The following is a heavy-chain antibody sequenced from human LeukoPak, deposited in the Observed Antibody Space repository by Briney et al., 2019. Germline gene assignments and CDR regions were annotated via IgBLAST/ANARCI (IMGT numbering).Heavy chain of an antibody. CDR2: NIPIFGTA. J-gene: IGHJ5*02. CDR3: ARVLFVGVNWIDGRNWFDP. CDR1: GGTFSSYA. Sequence: ASVKVSCKASGGTFSSYAISWVRQAPGQGLEWMGRNIPIFGTANYAQKFQGRVTITTAESTSTAYMELSSLRSEDTAVYYCARVLFVGVNWIDGRNWFDPWGQGTLVTDSS. V-gene: IGHV1-69*05. D-gene: IGHD1-20*01.